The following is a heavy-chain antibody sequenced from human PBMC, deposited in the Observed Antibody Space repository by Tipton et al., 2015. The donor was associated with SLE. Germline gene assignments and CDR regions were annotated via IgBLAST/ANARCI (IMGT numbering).Heavy chain of an antibody. D-gene: IGHD1-1*01. CDR1: GGSISSGGYS. Sequence: TLSLTCAVSGGSISSGGYSWSWIRQPPGKGLEWIGEINHSGSTNYNPSLKSRVTISVDTSKNQFSLKLSSVTAADTAVYYCARGGTWAFDYWGQGTLVTVSS. V-gene: IGHV4-30-2*01. J-gene: IGHJ4*02. CDR3: ARGGTWAFDY. CDR2: INHSGST.